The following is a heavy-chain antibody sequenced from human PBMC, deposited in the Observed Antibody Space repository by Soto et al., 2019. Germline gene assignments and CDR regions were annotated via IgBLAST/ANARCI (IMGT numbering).Heavy chain of an antibody. CDR1: GFTFHKYW. J-gene: IGHJ4*02. CDR3: ARDAGRDFSSSFDF. V-gene: IGHV3-7*01. Sequence: EVELVESGGGLVRPGGSLRLSCAATGFTFHKYWMTWVRQAPGRGLEWVANIKQDGSAQYYVDSVKGGFTISRDDAKNSLYLQMNSLRPEDTAVYYCARDAGRDFSSSFDFWGQGTLVTVSS. CDR2: IKQDGSAQ. D-gene: IGHD6-6*01.